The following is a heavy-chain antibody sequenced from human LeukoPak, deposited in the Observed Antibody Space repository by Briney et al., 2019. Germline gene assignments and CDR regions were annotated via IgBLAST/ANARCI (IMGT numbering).Heavy chain of an antibody. Sequence: SETLSLTCTVSGGSISSSSYYWGWIRQPRGKGLEWIGSIYYSGSTYYNPSLKSRVTISVDTSKNQFSLKLSSVTAADTAVYYCARHSDPLRQQLVRGGDYWGQGTLVTVSS. D-gene: IGHD6-13*01. V-gene: IGHV4-39*01. CDR1: GGSISSSSYY. J-gene: IGHJ4*02. CDR2: IYYSGST. CDR3: ARHSDPLRQQLVRGGDY.